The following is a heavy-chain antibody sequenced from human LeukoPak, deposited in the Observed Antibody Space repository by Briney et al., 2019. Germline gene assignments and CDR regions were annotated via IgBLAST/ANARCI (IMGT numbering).Heavy chain of an antibody. CDR1: GYTFTSYA. J-gene: IGHJ4*02. CDR2: INTNTETP. D-gene: IGHD5-24*01. CDR3: TRGQPWLPH. Sequence: ASVKVSCKASGYTFTSYAMNWVRQAPGQGLEWMGWINTNTETPTYAQGFTGRFVFSLDTSVSTAYLQISSLEADDTAVYYCTRGQPWLPHWGQGSLVTVAS. V-gene: IGHV7-4-1*02.